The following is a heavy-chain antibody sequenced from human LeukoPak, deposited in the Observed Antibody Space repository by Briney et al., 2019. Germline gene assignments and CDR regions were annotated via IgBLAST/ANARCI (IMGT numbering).Heavy chain of an antibody. CDR3: ARDAIVVVPAAMWYYYYYMDV. V-gene: IGHV3-7*01. CDR1: GFTFSSYW. J-gene: IGHJ6*03. D-gene: IGHD2-2*01. CDR2: IKQDGSEK. Sequence: PGGSLRLSCAASGFTFSSYWMSWVRQAPGKGLEWVANIKQDGSEKYYVDSVKGRFTISRDNAKNSLYLQMISLRVEDTAVYYCARDAIVVVPAAMWYYYYYMDVWGKGTTVTVSS.